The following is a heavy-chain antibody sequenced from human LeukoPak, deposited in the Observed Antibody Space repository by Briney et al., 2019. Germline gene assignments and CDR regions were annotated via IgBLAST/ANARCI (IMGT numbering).Heavy chain of an antibody. CDR2: ILYDGRTT. CDR1: GFTFRSYT. CDR3: AREILGSAISFDY. J-gene: IGHJ4*02. D-gene: IGHD1-26*01. Sequence: GRSLRLSCAASGFTFRSYTMHWVRQAPGKGLEWVAVILYDGRTTNYAESVRGRFTISRDTSENTLYLQMNNLRPEDTAIYYCAREILGSAISFDYWGQGTLVTVSS. V-gene: IGHV3-30*04.